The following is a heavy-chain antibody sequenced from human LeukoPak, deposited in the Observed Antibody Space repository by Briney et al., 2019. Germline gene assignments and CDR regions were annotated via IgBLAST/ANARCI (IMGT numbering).Heavy chain of an antibody. CDR3: ARDSSEILPLGY. V-gene: IGHV1-2*02. Sequence: ASVKVSCKATGYTFSDYYIHWVRQAPGQGLEWMGRITPKNGLTNYTQRLQGRVTMTSDASSSTAFMELSSLRSDDTAVYYCARDSSEILPLGYWGQGTLVTVSS. CDR2: ITPKNGLT. J-gene: IGHJ4*02. CDR1: GYTFSDYY.